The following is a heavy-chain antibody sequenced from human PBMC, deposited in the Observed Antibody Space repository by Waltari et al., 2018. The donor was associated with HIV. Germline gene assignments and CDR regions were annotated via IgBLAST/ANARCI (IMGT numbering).Heavy chain of an antibody. Sequence: EVQLVESGGGLVKPGGSLGLSCAASGFTFSSYSMTWVRQAPGKGLEWVSSISSSSSYIYYADSVKGRFTISRDNAKNSLYLQMNSLRAEDTAVYYCARGDYRVVYFDYWGQGTLVTVSS. V-gene: IGHV3-21*01. CDR1: GFTFSSYS. J-gene: IGHJ4*02. CDR2: ISSSSSYI. D-gene: IGHD4-17*01. CDR3: ARGDYRVVYFDY.